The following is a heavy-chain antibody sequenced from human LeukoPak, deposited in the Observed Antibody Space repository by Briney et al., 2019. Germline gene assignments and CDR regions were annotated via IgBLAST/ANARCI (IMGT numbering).Heavy chain of an antibody. J-gene: IGHJ5*02. Sequence: SETLSLTCTVSGGSISSYYWSWIRQPPGKGLEWIGYIYYSGSTNYNPSLKSRVTISVDTSKNQFSLKLSSATAADTAVYYCARATKSTYYDFWSGYVEWFDPWGQGTLVTVSS. V-gene: IGHV4-59*01. CDR1: GGSISSYY. D-gene: IGHD3-3*01. CDR2: IYYSGST. CDR3: ARATKSTYYDFWSGYVEWFDP.